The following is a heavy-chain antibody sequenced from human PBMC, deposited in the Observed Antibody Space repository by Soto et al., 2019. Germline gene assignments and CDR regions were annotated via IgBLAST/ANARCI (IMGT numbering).Heavy chain of an antibody. CDR3: ARDRSVWGNYRPYFDY. V-gene: IGHV4-30-4*01. D-gene: IGHD3-16*02. J-gene: IGHJ4*02. CDR2: IYQNGNT. Sequence: PSETLSLTCTVSGDSVTSGDYYWSWIRQPPGKGPEWIGNIYQNGNTDYNPSLKSRLTISLDASKSQFSLKLSSVTAADTAVYYCARDRSVWGNYRPYFDYWGRGTLVTVSS. CDR1: GDSVTSGDYY.